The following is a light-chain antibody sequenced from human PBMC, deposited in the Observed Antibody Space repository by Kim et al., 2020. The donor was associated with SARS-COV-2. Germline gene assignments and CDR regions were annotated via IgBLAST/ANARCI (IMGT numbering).Light chain of an antibody. CDR2: EVK. Sequence: GKSVDICCTGTSSGVGGYKYVSWFQQHPGKAPKLISFEVKKRPSGVPDRFSGSKSGNTASLTVSELQAEDEADYYCSSYGGSSNLIFGGGTKLTVL. V-gene: IGLV2-8*01. CDR1: SSGVGGYKY. J-gene: IGLJ2*01. CDR3: SSYGGSSNLI.